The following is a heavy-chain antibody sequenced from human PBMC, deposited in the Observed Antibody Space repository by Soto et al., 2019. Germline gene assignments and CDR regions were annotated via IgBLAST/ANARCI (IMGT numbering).Heavy chain of an antibody. CDR3: AKGGRQWLVTSDFNY. CDR1: GFTFSDYA. Sequence: VQLVESGGGVVQPGRSLRLSCAASGFTFSDYAMQWVRQAPGKGLEWVAVVSHDGRNTHYADYVKGRFTISRDSSKNTVYLEMTSLRAEDTAVYYCAKGGRQWLVTSDFNYWGQGALVTVSS. J-gene: IGHJ4*02. D-gene: IGHD6-19*01. V-gene: IGHV3-30*18. CDR2: VSHDGRNT.